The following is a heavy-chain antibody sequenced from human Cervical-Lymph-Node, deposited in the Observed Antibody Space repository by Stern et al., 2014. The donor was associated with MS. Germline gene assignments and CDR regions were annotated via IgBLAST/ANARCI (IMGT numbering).Heavy chain of an antibody. D-gene: IGHD4-17*01. J-gene: IGHJ6*02. V-gene: IGHV3-30*03. CDR3: ARRDGDYMDYSYGMDV. CDR1: GFTHSKDV. CDR2: TSYGGSRM. Sequence: VQLLESGGRLVQPGRSLRLFCAASGFTHSKDVMHWVRPAPGKRMEWVACTSYGGSRMNDADTVKGRFTISRDKSKNTLYLQMNSLTTEDTAVYYCARRDGDYMDYSYGMDVWGQGTTVTVSS.